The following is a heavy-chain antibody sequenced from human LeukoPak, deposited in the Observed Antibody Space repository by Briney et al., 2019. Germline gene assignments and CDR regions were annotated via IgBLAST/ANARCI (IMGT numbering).Heavy chain of an antibody. J-gene: IGHJ5*02. Sequence: PSETLSLTCTVSGGSISSSNFYWGWIRQPPGKGLEWIGNIYYSGTTYYNPSLKSRVTKSVDTSKNQFSLRLSSVTDADTAVYYCARAVLGNCSGGSCGLGWFDPWGLGNLVTVSS. V-gene: IGHV4-39*07. CDR1: GGSISSSNFY. CDR3: ARAVLGNCSGGSCGLGWFDP. D-gene: IGHD2-15*01. CDR2: IYYSGTT.